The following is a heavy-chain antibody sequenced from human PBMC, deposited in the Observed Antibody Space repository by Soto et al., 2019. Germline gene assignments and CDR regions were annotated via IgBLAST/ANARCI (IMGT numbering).Heavy chain of an antibody. CDR1: GGSMRNYF. J-gene: IGHJ4*02. D-gene: IGHD6-13*01. V-gene: IGHV4-59*01. CDR2: IHYSGTT. Sequence: ASETLSLTCTVSGGSMRNYFWTWIRQPPGKGLEWIGYIHYSGTTSFFPSYNPSLRSRVTISEDTSKNQFSLKLLSVTTAGTAVYFCAAGEASSRNLAPYYLDFWGQGTLVTVSS. CDR3: AAGEASSRNLAPYYLDF.